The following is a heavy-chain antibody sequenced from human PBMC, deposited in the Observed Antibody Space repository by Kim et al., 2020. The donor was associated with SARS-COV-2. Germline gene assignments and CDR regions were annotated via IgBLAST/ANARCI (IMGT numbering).Heavy chain of an antibody. J-gene: IGHJ3*02. CDR2: IWYDGSNK. V-gene: IGHV3-33*01. CDR1: GFTFSSYG. D-gene: IGHD1-26*01. CDR3: ARDDELRAAHDAFDI. Sequence: GGSLRLSCAASGFTFSSYGMHWVRQAPGKGLEWVAVIWYDGSNKYYADSVKGRFTISRDNSKNTLYLQMNSLRAEDTAVYYCARDDELRAAHDAFDIWGQGTMVTVSS.